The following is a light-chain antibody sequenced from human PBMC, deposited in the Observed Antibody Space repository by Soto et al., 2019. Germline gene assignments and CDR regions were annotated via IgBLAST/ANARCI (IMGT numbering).Light chain of an antibody. CDR1: SSNIGAGHD. CDR3: QSYDSSLSGYV. V-gene: IGLV1-40*01. CDR2: GNN. Sequence: SVLTQPPSVSGAPGQRVTISCTGRSSNIGAGHDVHWYRQLPGTAPKLLIYGNNNRPSGVPDRFSGSKSGTSASLAITGLQAEDEADYYCQSYDSSLSGYVFETGTKINVL. J-gene: IGLJ1*01.